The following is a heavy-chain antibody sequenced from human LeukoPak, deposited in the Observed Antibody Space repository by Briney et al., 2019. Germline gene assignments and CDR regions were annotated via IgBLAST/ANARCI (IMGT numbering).Heavy chain of an antibody. D-gene: IGHD5-24*01. V-gene: IGHV3-53*01. CDR2: ISSGAST. CDR3: GRDSRWAQPDY. CDR1: GFTVSSNY. J-gene: IGHJ4*02. Sequence: PGGSLRLSCAASGFTVSSNYMNWVRQAPGEGLEWVSGLISSGASTYYADSVKGRFTVSRDNSKNMVYLQINSLTAEDTAIYYCGRDSRWAQPDYWGQGTLVTVSS.